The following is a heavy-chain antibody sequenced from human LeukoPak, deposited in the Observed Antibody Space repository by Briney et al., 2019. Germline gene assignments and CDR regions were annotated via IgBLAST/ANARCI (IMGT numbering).Heavy chain of an antibody. J-gene: IGHJ6*02. CDR3: ARHPPVVVSYYYYYGMDV. D-gene: IGHD3-22*01. V-gene: IGHV4-59*05. CDR2: IYYSGST. CDR1: GGSISSYY. Sequence: SETLSLTCTVSGGSISSYYWSWIRQPPGKGLEWIGSIYYSGSTYYNPSLKSRVTISVDTSKNQFSLKLSSVTAADTAVYYCARHPPVVVSYYYYYGMDVWGQGTTVTVSS.